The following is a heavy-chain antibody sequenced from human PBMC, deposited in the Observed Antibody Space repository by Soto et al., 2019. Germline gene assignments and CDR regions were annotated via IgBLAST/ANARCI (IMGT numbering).Heavy chain of an antibody. CDR3: ARLAEYCNGIKCYSNFDL. D-gene: IGHD3-9*01. Sequence: ASVKVSCKTSGYNFTNFDINWVRQAPGRGLVWMGWMNPSSGETGSAQNFQGRVTMTRDISTRTFFMQLTSLRSEDTAIYYCARLAEYCNGIKCYSNFDLWGRGTKVTV. J-gene: IGHJ2*01. CDR1: GYNFTNFD. CDR2: MNPSSGET. V-gene: IGHV1-8*01.